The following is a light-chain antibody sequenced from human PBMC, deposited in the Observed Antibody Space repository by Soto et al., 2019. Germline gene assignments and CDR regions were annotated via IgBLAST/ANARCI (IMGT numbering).Light chain of an antibody. J-gene: IGLJ1*01. CDR1: SRDIGFYNY. CDR3: SSYTNTGTLYV. CDR2: EVA. Sequence: QSALTQPASVSGSPGQSITISCTGTSRDIGFYNYVSWYHQHPGKAPKLIIYEVAKRPSGVSIRFSGSKSGNTASLTISGLQAEDEADYHCSSYTNTGTLYVFGTGTKLTVL. V-gene: IGLV2-14*01.